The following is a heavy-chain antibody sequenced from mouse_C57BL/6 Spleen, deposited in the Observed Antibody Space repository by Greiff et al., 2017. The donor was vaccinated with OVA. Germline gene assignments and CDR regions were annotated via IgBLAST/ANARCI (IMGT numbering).Heavy chain of an antibody. Sequence: QVQLKESGPELVKPGASVKISCKASGYAFSSSWMNWVKQRPGKGLEWIGRIYPGDGDTNYNGKFKGKATLTADKSSSTAYMQLSSLTSEDSAVYSGARCYYGSSPYYFDYWGQGTTLTVSS. CDR3: ARCYYGSSPYYFDY. D-gene: IGHD1-1*01. J-gene: IGHJ2*01. CDR1: GYAFSSSW. V-gene: IGHV1-82*01. CDR2: IYPGDGDT.